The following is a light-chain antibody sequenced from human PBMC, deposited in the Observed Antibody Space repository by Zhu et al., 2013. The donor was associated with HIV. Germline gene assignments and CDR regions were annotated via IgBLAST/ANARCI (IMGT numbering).Light chain of an antibody. Sequence: EVVLTQSPGTLSLSPGERATLSCRASQSVSSNYLAWYQRKPGQAPRVLIYGASRRAIGIPDRFSGSGSGTDFTLTISSLDPEDFAMYYCQQYANSPLTFGGGTKVEIK. CDR2: GAS. J-gene: IGKJ4*01. V-gene: IGKV3-20*01. CDR3: QQYANSPLT. CDR1: QSVSSNY.